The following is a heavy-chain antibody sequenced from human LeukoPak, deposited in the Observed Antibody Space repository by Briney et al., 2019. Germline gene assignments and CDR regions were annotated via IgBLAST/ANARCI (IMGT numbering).Heavy chain of an antibody. Sequence: SETPSLTCAVYGGSFSGHYWSWIRQPPGKGLEWIGEINHSGSTNYNPSLKSRVTISVDTSKNQFSLKLSSVTAADTAVYYCATAPGYDFWSGYYNWGQGTLVTVSS. CDR2: INHSGST. J-gene: IGHJ4*02. D-gene: IGHD3-3*01. V-gene: IGHV4-34*01. CDR1: GGSFSGHY. CDR3: ATAPGYDFWSGYYN.